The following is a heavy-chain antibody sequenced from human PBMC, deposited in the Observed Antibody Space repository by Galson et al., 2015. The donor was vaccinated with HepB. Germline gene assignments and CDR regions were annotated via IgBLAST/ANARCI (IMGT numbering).Heavy chain of an antibody. CDR2: ISGSGGST. J-gene: IGHJ4*01. V-gene: IGHV3-23*01. D-gene: IGHD5-12*01. CDR1: GLTFSSYA. CDR3: AKDRGATSPRPDQ. Sequence: SLRLSCAASGLTFSSYAMSWVRQAPGKGLEWVSGISGSGGSTNYADSVKGRFTISRDNSKNTLYLQMSSLRADDTAVYYCAKDRGATSPRPDQWGRGTLVTVSS.